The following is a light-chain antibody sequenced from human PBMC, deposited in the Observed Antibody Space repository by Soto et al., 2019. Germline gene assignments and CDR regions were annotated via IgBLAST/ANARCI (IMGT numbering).Light chain of an antibody. CDR3: TVWDDSLRGRL. Sequence: QSVLTQPPSASGTPGQRVTISCSGSSSNIGSNYVYWYQQLPGTAPQLLIYRNNQRPSGVPDRFSGSKSGTSASLAISALRSEDEADYYCTVWDDSLRGRLFGGGTQLTVL. V-gene: IGLV1-47*01. CDR2: RNN. J-gene: IGLJ2*01. CDR1: SSNIGSNY.